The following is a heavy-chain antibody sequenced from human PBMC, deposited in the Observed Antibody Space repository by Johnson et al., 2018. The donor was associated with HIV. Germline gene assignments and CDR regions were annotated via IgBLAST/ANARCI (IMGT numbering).Heavy chain of an antibody. Sequence: VQVVESGGGLVKPGGSLRLSCAASGFTFSSYAMHWVRPAPRKGLEYVSAISSNGGSTYYANSVKGRFTISRDNSKNTLYLQMGSLRAGDMAVYYCARALEYCRGGSCPLDAFDIWGQGTMVTVSS. V-gene: IGHV3-64*01. J-gene: IGHJ3*02. D-gene: IGHD2-15*01. CDR2: ISSNGGST. CDR3: ARALEYCRGGSCPLDAFDI. CDR1: GFTFSSYA.